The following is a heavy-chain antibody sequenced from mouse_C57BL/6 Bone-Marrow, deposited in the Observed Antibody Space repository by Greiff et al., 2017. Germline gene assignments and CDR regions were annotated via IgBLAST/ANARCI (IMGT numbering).Heavy chain of an antibody. CDR3: ARSISGYVDV. V-gene: IGHV7-3*01. J-gene: IGHJ1*03. Sequence: DVMLVESGGGLVQPGGSLSLSCAASGFTFTDYYMSWVRQPPGKELEWLGFIRNKANGYTTEYSASVKGRFTISRDNSQSILYLQMNALRAEDSATYYCARSISGYVDVWGTGTAVTVSS. CDR2: IRNKANGYTT. CDR1: GFTFTDYY.